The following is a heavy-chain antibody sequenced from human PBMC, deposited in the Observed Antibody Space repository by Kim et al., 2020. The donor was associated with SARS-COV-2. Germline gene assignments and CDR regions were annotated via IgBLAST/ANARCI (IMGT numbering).Heavy chain of an antibody. CDR3: ARVRDYGDSYFFDY. Sequence: GGSMRLSCAASGFSFSSSGMHWVRQAPGKGLEWVAVIWYDGRNKYYVDSVKGRFSISRENSKNTLYLQMNSLRGEDTGVYYCARVRDYGDSYFFDYWGQGTLVTVSS. V-gene: IGHV3-33*01. J-gene: IGHJ4*02. CDR1: GFSFSSSG. D-gene: IGHD4-17*01. CDR2: IWYDGRNK.